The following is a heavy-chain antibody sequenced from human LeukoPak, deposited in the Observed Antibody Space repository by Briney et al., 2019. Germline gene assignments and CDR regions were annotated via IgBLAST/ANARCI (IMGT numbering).Heavy chain of an antibody. CDR3: VRRAPGYSSGWLDY. CDR2: ISSSGGST. J-gene: IGHJ4*02. V-gene: IGHV3-64*01. Sequence: GGSLSLFYAVSGFPFSTCAMLWVRQAPGKGLEYVSAISSSGGSTFYANSVKGRFTNSRDNFKNTLYLQMGSLRAEDMALYYCVRRAPGYSSGWLDYWGQGTLVTVSS. CDR1: GFPFSTCA. D-gene: IGHD6-19*01.